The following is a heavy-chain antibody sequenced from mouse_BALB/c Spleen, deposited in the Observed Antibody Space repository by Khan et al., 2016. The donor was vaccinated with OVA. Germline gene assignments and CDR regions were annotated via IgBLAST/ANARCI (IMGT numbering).Heavy chain of an antibody. D-gene: IGHD1-3*01. Sequence: QMQLEESGPGLVAPSQSLSITCTVSGFSFTSYGVHWVRQPPGKGLEWLGVIWAGGSTNYNSALMSRLSISKDNSKSQVFLKRNDLETDDTAMYYCARREDIWGQGTTLTVSS. CDR3: ARREDI. V-gene: IGHV2-9*02. CDR1: GFSFTSYG. J-gene: IGHJ2*01. CDR2: IWAGGST.